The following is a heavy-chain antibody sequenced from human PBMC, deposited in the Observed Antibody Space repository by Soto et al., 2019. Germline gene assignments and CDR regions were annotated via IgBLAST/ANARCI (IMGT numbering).Heavy chain of an antibody. CDR3: ARGPYCSGGSCLNWFDP. CDR1: GGSFSGYF. J-gene: IGHJ5*02. CDR2: INHSGTT. Sequence: PSETLSLTCRVHGGSFSGYFWTWIRQPPGKGLAWIGEINHSGTTNYNPSLKSRVSISVDTSKNQFSLKLRSVTAADTAVYYCARGPYCSGGSCLNWFDPWGPGTQVTVSS. V-gene: IGHV4-34*01. D-gene: IGHD2-15*01.